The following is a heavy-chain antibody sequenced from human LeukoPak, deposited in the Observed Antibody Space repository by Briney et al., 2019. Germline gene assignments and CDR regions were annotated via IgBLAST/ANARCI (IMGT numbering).Heavy chain of an antibody. CDR3: ARASGDYPYPMGV. CDR1: GGSISSYY. Sequence: PSETLSLTCTVSGGSISSYYWSWIRRPPGKGLEWIGSVHHSGNTFYNPSLVNRITISADTSKNHFSLKMNSVTAADTAVYFCARASGDYPYPMGVWGQGTTVIVSS. J-gene: IGHJ6*02. D-gene: IGHD3-10*01. V-gene: IGHV4-4*08. CDR2: VHHSGNT.